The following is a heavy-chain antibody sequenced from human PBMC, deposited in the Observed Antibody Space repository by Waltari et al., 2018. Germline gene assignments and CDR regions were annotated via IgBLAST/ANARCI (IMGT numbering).Heavy chain of an antibody. D-gene: IGHD3-10*01. CDR3: AKTSGGDYYYYYYMDV. V-gene: IGHV3-23*04. CDR1: GFTFSSYA. CDR2: ISGSGGST. J-gene: IGHJ6*03. Sequence: EVQLVESGGGLVQPGGSLRLSCAASGFTFSSYAMSLVRQAPGTGLEWVSAISGSGGSTYYADSVKGRFTISRDNSKNTLYLQMNSLRAEDTAVYYCAKTSGGDYYYYYYMDVWGKGTTVTVSS.